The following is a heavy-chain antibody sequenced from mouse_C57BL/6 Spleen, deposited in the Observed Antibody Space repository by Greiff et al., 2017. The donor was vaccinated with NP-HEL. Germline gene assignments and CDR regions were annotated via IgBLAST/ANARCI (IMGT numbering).Heavy chain of an antibody. CDR2: IRSKSNNYAT. CDR3: VRHGSLRDAMDY. V-gene: IGHV10-1*01. Sequence: EVQLQESGGGLVQPKGSLKLSCAASGFSFNTYAMNWVRQAPGKGLEWVARIRSKSNNYATYYADSVKDRFTISRDDSESMLYLQMNNLKTEDTAMYYCVRHGSLRDAMDYWGQGTSVTVSS. D-gene: IGHD6-2*01. CDR1: GFSFNTYA. J-gene: IGHJ4*01.